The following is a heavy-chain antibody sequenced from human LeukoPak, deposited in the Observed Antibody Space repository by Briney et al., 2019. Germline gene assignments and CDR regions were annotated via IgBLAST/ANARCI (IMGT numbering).Heavy chain of an antibody. CDR1: GDAISRGNFY. J-gene: IGHJ6*03. CDR2: IYTVGTT. V-gene: IGHV4-61*02. D-gene: IGHD3-3*01. CDR3: ARDGVSSGNYYQMDV. Sequence: SETLSLTCTVSGDAISRGNFYWSWIRQTAGKGLEWIGRIYTVGTTNYNPSLESRVTMSIDTSRNQFSLNLTSVTAADTAVYFRARDGVSSGNYYQMDVWGEGTTVTVSS.